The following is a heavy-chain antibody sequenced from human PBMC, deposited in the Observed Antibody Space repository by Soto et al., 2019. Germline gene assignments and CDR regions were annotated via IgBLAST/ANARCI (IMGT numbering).Heavy chain of an antibody. Sequence: EVQLVQSGAEVKTPGESLKISCKASGYTFTTYWIAWVRQMPGKGLEWIGIINPTDSDTRYSPSFQGQVTISADKSISTPYLPWRSLKASDTAMYYCARQWNFAYLVQGTLVTVSS. CDR2: INPTDSDT. V-gene: IGHV5-51*01. D-gene: IGHD5-12*01. J-gene: IGHJ4*02. CDR1: GYTFTTYW. CDR3: ARQWNFAY.